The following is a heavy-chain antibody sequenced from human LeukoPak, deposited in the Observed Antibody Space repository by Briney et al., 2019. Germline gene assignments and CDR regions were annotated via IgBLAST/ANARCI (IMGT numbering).Heavy chain of an antibody. Sequence: GASVKVSCKASGYTFTSYDINWVRQATGQGLEWMGIINPSGGSTSYAQKFQGRVTMTRDTSTSTVYMELSSLRSEDTAVYYCARDPLGTTVAKYYFDYWGQGTLVTVSS. CDR1: GYTFTSYD. D-gene: IGHD4-23*01. V-gene: IGHV1-46*01. J-gene: IGHJ4*02. CDR3: ARDPLGTTVAKYYFDY. CDR2: INPSGGST.